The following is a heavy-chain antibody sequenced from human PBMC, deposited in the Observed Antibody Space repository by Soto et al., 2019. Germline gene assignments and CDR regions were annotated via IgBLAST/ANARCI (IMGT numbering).Heavy chain of an antibody. CDR2: INPNSGGT. CDR3: AREKGRRYCTNGVCYGPSYYYYGMDV. CDR1: GYTFTGYY. V-gene: IGHV1-2*04. Sequence: GASVKVSCKASGYTFTGYYMHWVRQAPGQGLEWMGWINPNSGGTNYAQKFQGWVTMTRDTSISTAYMELSRLRSDDTAVYYCAREKGRRYCTNGVCYGPSYYYYGMDVWGQGTTVTVS. J-gene: IGHJ6*02. D-gene: IGHD2-8*01.